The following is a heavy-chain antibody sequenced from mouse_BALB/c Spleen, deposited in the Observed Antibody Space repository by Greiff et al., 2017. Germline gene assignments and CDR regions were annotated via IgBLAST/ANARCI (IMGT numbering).Heavy chain of an antibody. J-gene: IGHJ2*01. Sequence: VKLQQSGPELVRPGVSVKISCKGSSYTFTDYAMHWVKQSHAKSLEWIGVISTYYGNTNYNQKFKGKATMTVDKSSSTAYMELARLTSEDSAVYYCARGSHYYGSSSYYFDYWGQGTTLTVSS. CDR2: ISTYYGNT. CDR1: SYTFTDYA. V-gene: IGHV1-67*01. CDR3: ARGSHYYGSSSYYFDY. D-gene: IGHD1-1*01.